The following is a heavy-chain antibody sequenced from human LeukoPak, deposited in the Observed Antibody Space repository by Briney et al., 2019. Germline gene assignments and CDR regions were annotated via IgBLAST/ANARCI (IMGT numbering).Heavy chain of an antibody. J-gene: IGHJ4*02. CDR2: INHSGST. CDR3: AREGDYDILTGYYYFDY. V-gene: IGHV4-34*01. CDR1: GGSFSGYY. Sequence: SETLSLTCAVYGGSFSGYYWSWIRQPPGKGLEWIGEINHSGSTNYNPSLKSRVTISVDTSKNQFSLKLSSVTAADTAVYYCAREGDYDILTGYYYFDYWGREPWSPSPQ. D-gene: IGHD3-9*01.